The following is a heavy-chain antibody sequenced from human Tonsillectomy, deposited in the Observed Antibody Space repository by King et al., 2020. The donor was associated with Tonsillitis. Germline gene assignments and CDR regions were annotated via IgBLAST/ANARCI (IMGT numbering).Heavy chain of an antibody. Sequence: VQLVESGGGLVQPGGSLRLSCAASGFIFSNYWMSWVRQAPGKGLEWVANIKQDGSEKYYVDSVRGRFTLSRDNAKNSLYLQMNNLRADDMAVYYCARDGFPSQSSNNSWGQGTLVTVSS. CDR2: IKQDGSEK. CDR3: ARDGFPSQSSNNS. D-gene: IGHD6-13*01. CDR1: GFIFSNYW. J-gene: IGHJ4*02. V-gene: IGHV3-7*01.